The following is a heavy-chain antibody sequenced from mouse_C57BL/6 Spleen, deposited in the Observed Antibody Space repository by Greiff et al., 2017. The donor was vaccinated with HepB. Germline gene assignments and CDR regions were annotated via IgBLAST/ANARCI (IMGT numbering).Heavy chain of an antibody. CDR1: GYSFTGYY. V-gene: IGHV1-42*01. CDR3: ARWGNWDTFAY. J-gene: IGHJ3*01. Sequence: EVQLQHSGPELVKPGASVKISCKASGYSFTGYYMNWVKQSPEKSLEWIGEINPSTGGTTYNQKFKAKATLTVDKSSSTAYMQLKSLTSEDSAVYYCARWGNWDTFAYWGQGTLVTVSA. D-gene: IGHD4-1*01. CDR2: INPSTGGT.